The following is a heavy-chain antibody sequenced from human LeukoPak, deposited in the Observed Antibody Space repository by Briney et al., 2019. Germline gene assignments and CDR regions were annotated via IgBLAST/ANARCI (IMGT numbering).Heavy chain of an antibody. J-gene: IGHJ4*02. Sequence: PGGSLRLSCAASGLSISDNYMSWVRQAPGKGLEWVSVIHSGGNIYYADSVKGRFTISRDTSKNTLYLQMNSLRAEDTAVYYCARVSPGRGPRAGFDYWGQGTLVTVSS. D-gene: IGHD1-26*01. CDR3: ARVSPGRGPRAGFDY. CDR2: IHSGGNI. V-gene: IGHV3-53*01. CDR1: GLSISDNY.